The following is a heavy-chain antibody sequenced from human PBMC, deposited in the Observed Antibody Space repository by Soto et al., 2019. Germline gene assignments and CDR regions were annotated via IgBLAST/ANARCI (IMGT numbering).Heavy chain of an antibody. CDR1: GGTFSIYA. CDR2: IIPIFGTA. CDR3: AREWYNWNSHGMDV. Sequence: ASVKVSCKASGGTFSIYAISWVLQAPVQGLEWMGGIIPIFGTANYAQKFQGRVTITADESTSTAYMELSSLRSEDTAVYYCAREWYNWNSHGMDVWGQGTTVTVSS. V-gene: IGHV1-69*13. J-gene: IGHJ6*02. D-gene: IGHD1-7*01.